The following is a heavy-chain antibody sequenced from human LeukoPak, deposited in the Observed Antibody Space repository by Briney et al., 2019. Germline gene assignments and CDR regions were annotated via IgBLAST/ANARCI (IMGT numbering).Heavy chain of an antibody. Sequence: GGSLGLSCAASGFTFSNAWMSWVRQAPGKGLEWVGRIKSKTDGGTTDYAAPVKGRFTISRDNSKNTLYLQMNSLRAEDTAVYYCARDPGIAVAGTGSGDYWGQGTLVTVSS. CDR1: GFTFSNAW. CDR3: ARDPGIAVAGTGSGDY. J-gene: IGHJ4*02. CDR2: IKSKTDGGTT. V-gene: IGHV3-15*01. D-gene: IGHD6-19*01.